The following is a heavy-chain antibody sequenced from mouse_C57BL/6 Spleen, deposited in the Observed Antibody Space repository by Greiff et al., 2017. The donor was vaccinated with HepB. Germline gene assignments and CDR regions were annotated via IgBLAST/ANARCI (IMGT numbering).Heavy chain of an antibody. CDR2: IDPENGDT. V-gene: IGHV14-4*01. D-gene: IGHD2-2*01. CDR3: TTKGYPDY. CDR1: GFNIKDDY. Sequence: EVQLQQSGAELVRTGASVKLSCTASGFNIKDDYMHWVKQRPEQGLEWIGWIDPENGDTEYASKFQGKATITADTSSNTAYLQLSILTSEDTAVYYCTTKGYPDYWGQGTTLTVSS. J-gene: IGHJ2*01.